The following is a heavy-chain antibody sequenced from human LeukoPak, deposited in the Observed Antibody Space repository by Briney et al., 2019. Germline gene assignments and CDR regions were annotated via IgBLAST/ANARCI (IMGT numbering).Heavy chain of an antibody. Sequence: GASVKVSCKASGYTFATYVMHWVRQAPGQRLEWMGWINPGNDNTKYSQKFQGRVTITRDTSASTAHMELSSLRSEDTAVYYCARGEDGWYNSFDYWGQGTLVTVSS. J-gene: IGHJ4*02. CDR1: GYTFATYV. V-gene: IGHV1-3*01. CDR2: INPGNDNT. D-gene: IGHD6-19*01. CDR3: ARGEDGWYNSFDY.